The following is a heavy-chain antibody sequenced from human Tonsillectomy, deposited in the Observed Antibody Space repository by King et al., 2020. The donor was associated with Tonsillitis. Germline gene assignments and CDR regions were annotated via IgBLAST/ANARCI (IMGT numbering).Heavy chain of an antibody. CDR2: ISYDGSNK. Sequence: VQLVESGGGVVQPGRSLRLSCAASGFTFSSYGMHWVRQAPGKGLEWVAVISYDGSNKYYADSVKGRFTISSDNSKNTLYLQMNSLRAEDTAVYYCAREGYDAFDIWGQGTMVTVSS. J-gene: IGHJ3*02. D-gene: IGHD6-13*01. CDR1: GFTFSSYG. CDR3: AREGYDAFDI. V-gene: IGHV3-33*05.